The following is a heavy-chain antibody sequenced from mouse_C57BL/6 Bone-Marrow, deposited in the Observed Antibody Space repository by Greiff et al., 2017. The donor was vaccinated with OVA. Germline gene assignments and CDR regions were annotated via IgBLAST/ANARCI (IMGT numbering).Heavy chain of an antibody. CDR2: IYPGGGYT. D-gene: IGHD1-1*01. V-gene: IGHV1-63*01. J-gene: IGHJ2*01. CDR1: GYTFTNYW. Sequence: VKLMESGAELVRPGTSVKMSCKASGYTFTNYWIGWAKQRPGHGLEWIGDIYPGGGYTNYNEKFKGKATLTADKSSSTAYMQFSSLTSEDSAIYYCARYGGNYFDYWGQGTTLTVSS. CDR3: ARYGGNYFDY.